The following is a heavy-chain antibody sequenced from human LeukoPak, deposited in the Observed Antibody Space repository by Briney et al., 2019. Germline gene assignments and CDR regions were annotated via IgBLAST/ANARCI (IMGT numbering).Heavy chain of an antibody. CDR1: GYTFIGYY. CDR3: ARDLPPEGYPYYYYGMDV. J-gene: IGHJ6*02. D-gene: IGHD3-16*02. CDR2: INPNSGGT. Sequence: ASVKVSCKASGYTFIGYYMHWVRQAPGQGLEWMGWINPNSGGTNYAQKFQGRVTMTRDTSISTAYMELSRLRSDVTAVYYCARDLPPEGYPYYYYGMDVWGQGTTVTVSS. V-gene: IGHV1-2*02.